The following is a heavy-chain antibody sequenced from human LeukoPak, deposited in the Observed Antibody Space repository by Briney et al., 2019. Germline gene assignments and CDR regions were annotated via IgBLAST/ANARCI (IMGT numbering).Heavy chain of an antibody. D-gene: IGHD2-15*01. Sequence: GGSLRLSCGASAFTFGDYYMSWIRQAPGKGLEWVSHISGSSIDRKYADSVKGRFIVSRDNAKNLLYLQMNSLRAEDTAVYYCARRWSDAFDMWGQGTMVTVSS. CDR1: AFTFGDYY. V-gene: IGHV3-11*06. CDR2: ISGSSIDR. J-gene: IGHJ3*02. CDR3: ARRWSDAFDM.